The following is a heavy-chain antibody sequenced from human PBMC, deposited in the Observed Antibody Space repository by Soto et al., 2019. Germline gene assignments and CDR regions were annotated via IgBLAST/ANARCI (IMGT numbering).Heavy chain of an antibody. CDR2: IIPMFGTA. Sequence: QVQLVQSGAEVNKPESSVKVSCKAPGGTFSTYAISWVRQAPGQGLEWMGGIIPMFGTANYAQRFQDRVTITADESPNTGQMGLSSLKSEDTAVYFCSSGIQLWLRRINNGYSGWGQGTLVTVSS. V-gene: IGHV1-69*12. CDR3: SSGIQLWLRRINNGYSG. CDR1: GGTFSTYA. J-gene: IGHJ4*02. D-gene: IGHD5-18*01.